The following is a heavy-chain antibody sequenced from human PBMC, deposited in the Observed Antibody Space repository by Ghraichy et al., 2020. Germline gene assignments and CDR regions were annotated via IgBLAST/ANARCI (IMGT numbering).Heavy chain of an antibody. CDR3: ARDKVNIAGAWFDY. Sequence: ASVKVSCKTSGYSFTTYAINWVRQAPGQGPQWMGWINTKTGNPTYAPAFTGRFVFSLDTSVSTAFLQISSLRAEDTAIYFCARDKVNIAGAWFDYWRQGTLGTVGS. CDR2: INTKTGNP. J-gene: IGHJ4*02. CDR1: GYSFTTYA. V-gene: IGHV7-4-1*02. D-gene: IGHD3-10*01.